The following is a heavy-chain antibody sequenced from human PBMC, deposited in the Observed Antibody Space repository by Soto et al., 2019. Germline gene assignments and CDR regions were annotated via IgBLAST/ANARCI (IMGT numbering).Heavy chain of an antibody. CDR1: GYTFTSYG. J-gene: IGHJ5*02. CDR2: ISAYNGNT. D-gene: IGHD3-10*02. CDR3: ARDESYVSNWFDH. V-gene: IGHV1-18*01. Sequence: XSVKVSCKASGYTFTSYGINRVRQAPGQGLEWMGWISAYNGNTNYAQKLQGRVTMTTDTSTSTAYMELRSLRSDDTAVYYCARDESYVSNWFDHWGQGTLVTVS.